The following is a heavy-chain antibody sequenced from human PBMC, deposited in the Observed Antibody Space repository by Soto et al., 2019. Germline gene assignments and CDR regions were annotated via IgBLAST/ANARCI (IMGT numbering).Heavy chain of an antibody. CDR3: ARGWGSKWYYFDS. V-gene: IGHV4-59*01. J-gene: IGHJ4*02. CDR1: GVSSTSFY. Sequence: SETLSLTCTVSGVSSTSFYWIWIRQSPGKGLEWIGYIFDNGDVKYNPSLMSRLTMSIDMSKNEFSLRLKSVTAADTAMYYCARGWGSKWYYFDSWGEGTLVTVS. CDR2: IFDNGDV. D-gene: IGHD3-16*01.